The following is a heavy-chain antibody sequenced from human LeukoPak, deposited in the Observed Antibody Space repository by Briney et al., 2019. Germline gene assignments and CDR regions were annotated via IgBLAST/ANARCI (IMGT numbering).Heavy chain of an antibody. CDR3: ARDLGPNRDLPFAY. D-gene: IGHD3-10*01. CDR1: DGSINSYY. CDR2: IYYNGNT. J-gene: IGHJ4*02. Sequence: SETLSLTCSVSDGSINSYYWNWIRRPPGKGLEWIGYIYYNGNTNYSPSLKSRVTMSVDTSRNQFSLKLSSVTAADTAVYYCARDLGPNRDLPFAYWGQGTLVTVSS. V-gene: IGHV4-59*01.